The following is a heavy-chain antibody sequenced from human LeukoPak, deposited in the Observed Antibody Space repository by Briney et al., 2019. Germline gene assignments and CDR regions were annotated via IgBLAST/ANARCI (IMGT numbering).Heavy chain of an antibody. J-gene: IGHJ4*02. D-gene: IGHD1-14*01. V-gene: IGHV3-74*01. Sequence: GGSLRLSCAASGFTFSSYWMNWVRQAPGKGLVWVSRIASDGSSTTYADSVKGRFTISRDNAKNMLYLQVNSLRAEDTAVYYCATQRGGNPAYWGQGTLVTVSS. CDR3: ATQRGGNPAY. CDR2: IASDGSST. CDR1: GFTFSSYW.